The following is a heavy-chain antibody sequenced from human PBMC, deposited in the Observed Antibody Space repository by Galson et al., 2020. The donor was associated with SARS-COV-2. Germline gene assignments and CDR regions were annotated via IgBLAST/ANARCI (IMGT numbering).Heavy chain of an antibody. CDR2: ISSSATNV. D-gene: IGHD6-13*01. Sequence: GGSLRLSCAGSGFTFSDYEMNWVRHRPGKGLEWVSYISSSATNVYYADSVKGRFTISRDNANNSHYLQMTSLRAEDTAIYYCASPYLAAASFFGACDLWGPGTMVTVSS. CDR3: ASPYLAAASFFGACDL. CDR1: GFTFSDYE. J-gene: IGHJ3*01. V-gene: IGHV3-48*03.